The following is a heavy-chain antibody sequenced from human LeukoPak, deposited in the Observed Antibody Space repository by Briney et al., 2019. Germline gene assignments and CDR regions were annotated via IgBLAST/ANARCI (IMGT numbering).Heavy chain of an antibody. V-gene: IGHV1-18*01. CDR2: ISAYNGNT. J-gene: IGHJ4*02. D-gene: IGHD2-2*02. CDR1: GYTFTSYG. CDR3: ARAKYCSSTSCYSLDY. Sequence: ASVKVSCKASGYTFTSYGISWVRQAPGQGLEWMGWISAYNGNTNYAQKLQGRVTMTTDTSTSTAYMELRSLRSDDTAVYYCARAKYCSSTSCYSLDYWGQGTLVTVSS.